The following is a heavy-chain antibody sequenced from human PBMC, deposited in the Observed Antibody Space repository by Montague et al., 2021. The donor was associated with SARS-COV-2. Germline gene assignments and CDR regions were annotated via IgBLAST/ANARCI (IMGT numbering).Heavy chain of an antibody. CDR1: GGSISSYY. CDR2: IYYSGST. CDR3: ARDTEGYISSWYHDY. J-gene: IGHJ4*02. V-gene: IGHV4-59*01. Sequence: SETLSLTCTVSGGSISSYYWSWIRQPPGKGLEWIGYIYYSGSTNXNPSLRSRVTISVDTSKNQFSLKLSSVTAADTAVCYCARDTEGYISSWYHDYWGQGTLVTVSS. D-gene: IGHD6-13*01.